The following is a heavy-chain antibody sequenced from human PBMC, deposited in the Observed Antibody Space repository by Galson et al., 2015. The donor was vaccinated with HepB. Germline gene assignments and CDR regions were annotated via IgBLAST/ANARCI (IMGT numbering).Heavy chain of an antibody. CDR1: GYTFTSYG. CDR2: ISAYNGNT. J-gene: IGHJ3*02. Sequence: VSCKASGYTFTSYGISWVRQAPGQGLEWMGWISAYNGNTNYAQKLQGRVTMTTDTSTSTAYMELRSLQSHDTAVYYRARPLDAAGAFDIWGQGTMVTVSS. CDR3: ARPLDAAGAFDI. D-gene: IGHD3-9*01. V-gene: IGHV1-18*01.